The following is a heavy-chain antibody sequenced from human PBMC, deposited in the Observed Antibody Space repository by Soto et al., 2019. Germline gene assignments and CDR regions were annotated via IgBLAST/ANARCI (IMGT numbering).Heavy chain of an antibody. J-gene: IGHJ4*02. V-gene: IGHV3-66*01. Sequence: EVQLVESGGGLVQPGGSLRLSCAASGFTVSSNYMSWVRQAPGKGLEWVSVIYSGGSTYYADSVKGRFTISRDNSKNTLYLQMNSPRAEDTAVYYCARDGRYSYGSSGGYFDYWGQGTLVTVSS. D-gene: IGHD5-18*01. CDR3: ARDGRYSYGSSGGYFDY. CDR2: IYSGGST. CDR1: GFTVSSNY.